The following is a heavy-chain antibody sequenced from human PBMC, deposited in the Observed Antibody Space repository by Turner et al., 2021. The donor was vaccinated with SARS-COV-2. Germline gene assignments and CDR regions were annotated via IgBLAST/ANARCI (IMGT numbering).Heavy chain of an antibody. J-gene: IGHJ4*02. CDR1: GFTLSRYG. CDR2: ISYDGSNK. V-gene: IGHV3-30*18. CDR3: AKDGAPFLLYFGEPTFYFDY. Sequence: QVQLVGSGGGGVQRGRSLRLSCAASGFTLSRYGMHWVRHAPGKGLEWVAVISYDGSNKYYADSVKGRFTISRDNSKNTLYLQMNSLRAEDTAVYYCAKDGAPFLLYFGEPTFYFDYWGQGTLVTVSS. D-gene: IGHD3-10*01.